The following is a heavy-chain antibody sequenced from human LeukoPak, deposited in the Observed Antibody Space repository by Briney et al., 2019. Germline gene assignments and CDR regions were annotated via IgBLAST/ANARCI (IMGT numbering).Heavy chain of an antibody. V-gene: IGHV3-23*01. D-gene: IGHD2-2*01. CDR3: AKRSPYCSSTSCYGGANDY. CDR1: GFTFNSYA. J-gene: IGHJ4*02. Sequence: PGGSLRLSCAASGFTFNSYAMSWVRQAPGKGLEWVSAISGSGGSTYDADSVKGRFTISRDNSKNTLYLQMNSLRAEDTAIYYCAKRSPYCSSTSCYGGANDYWGQGTLVTVSS. CDR2: ISGSGGST.